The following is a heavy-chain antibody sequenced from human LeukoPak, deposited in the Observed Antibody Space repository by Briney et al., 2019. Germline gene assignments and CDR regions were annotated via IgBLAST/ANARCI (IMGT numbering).Heavy chain of an antibody. CDR3: ARDQFRVGTIFGVVTIRKKLRFDP. CDR1: GFIFSQYS. V-gene: IGHV3-21*05. CDR2: IRSSSET. J-gene: IGHJ5*02. D-gene: IGHD3-3*01. Sequence: GGSLRLSCAASGFIFSQYSMNWVRQAPGKGLEWVSHIRSSSETFYADSVKGRFTISRDNAKNSLYLQMNSLRAEDTAVYYCARDQFRVGTIFGVVTIRKKLRFDPWGQGTLVTVSS.